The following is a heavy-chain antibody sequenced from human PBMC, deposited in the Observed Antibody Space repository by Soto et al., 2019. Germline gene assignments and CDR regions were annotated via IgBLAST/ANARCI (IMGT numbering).Heavy chain of an antibody. J-gene: IGHJ4*03. V-gene: IGHV1-46*01. D-gene: IGHD2-8*01. CDR2: INPSGGST. CDR1: GYTFTSYY. CDR3: ARDSSVVLMVSRRQPFDY. Sequence: ASVKVSCKASGYTFTSYYMHWVRQAPGQGLEWMGIINPSGGSTSYAQKFQGRVTMTRDTSTSTVYMELSSRRSEDTAVYYCARDSSVVLMVSRRQPFDYWGQGTTVTVSS.